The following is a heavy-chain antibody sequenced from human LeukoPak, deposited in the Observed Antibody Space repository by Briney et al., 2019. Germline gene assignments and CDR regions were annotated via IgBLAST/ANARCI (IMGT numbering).Heavy chain of an antibody. D-gene: IGHD6-6*01. CDR2: IIPIFGTT. J-gene: IGHJ4*02. Sequence: GASVTVSCTASGGTFSSYAISWVRQAPGQGLEWMGGIIPIFGTTNYTQKFQGRVTITVDESTSTAYMELSSLRSEDTAVYYCASEGSSSISSFDYWGQGTLVTVSS. V-gene: IGHV1-69*13. CDR3: ASEGSSSISSFDY. CDR1: GGTFSSYA.